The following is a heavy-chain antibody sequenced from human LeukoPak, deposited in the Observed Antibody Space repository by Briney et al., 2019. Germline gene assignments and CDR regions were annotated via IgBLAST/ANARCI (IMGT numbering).Heavy chain of an antibody. CDR3: ARARAGATRLLDI. CDR2: IYYSGST. D-gene: IGHD1-26*01. J-gene: IGHJ3*02. CDR1: GGSISSSSYY. V-gene: IGHV4-61*01. Sequence: PSETLSLTCTVSGGSISSSSYYWSWIRQPPGKGLEWIGYIYYSGSTNYNPSLKSRVTISVDTSKNQFSLKLSSVTAADTAVYYCARARAGATRLLDIWGQGTMVTVSS.